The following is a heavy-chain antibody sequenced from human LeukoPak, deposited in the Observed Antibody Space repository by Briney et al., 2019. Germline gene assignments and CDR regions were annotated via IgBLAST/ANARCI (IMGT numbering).Heavy chain of an antibody. V-gene: IGHV3-30-3*01. Sequence: GGSLRLSCAASGFTFSSYAMHWVRQAPGKGLEWVAVLSYDGSNKYYADSVKGRFTISRDNSKNTLYLQMNSLRAEDTAVYYCARDTLVYDSSGYYFGDFDYWGQGTLVTVSS. CDR1: GFTFSSYA. CDR2: LSYDGSNK. D-gene: IGHD3-22*01. J-gene: IGHJ4*02. CDR3: ARDTLVYDSSGYYFGDFDY.